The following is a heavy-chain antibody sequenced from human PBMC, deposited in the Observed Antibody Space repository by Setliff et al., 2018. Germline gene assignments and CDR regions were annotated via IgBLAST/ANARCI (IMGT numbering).Heavy chain of an antibody. CDR3: AKSSGSSSSPNLEY. J-gene: IGHJ4*02. CDR2: ITDDGGTT. V-gene: IGHV3-23*01. CDR1: GFTFFSYT. D-gene: IGHD6-6*01. Sequence: GGSLRLSCTTSGFTFFSYTMNWVRQAPGKGLEWVSAITDDGGTTHYAGSVKGRFTIARDNSNSTLYLQMNSLRVEDTALYYCAKSSGSSSSPNLEYLGPGTLVTVSS.